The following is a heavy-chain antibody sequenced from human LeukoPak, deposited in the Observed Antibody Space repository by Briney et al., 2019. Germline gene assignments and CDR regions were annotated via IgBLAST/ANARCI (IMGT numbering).Heavy chain of an antibody. Sequence: SETLSLTCAVYGGSFSGYYWSWIRQPPGKGLEWIGEINHSGSTNYNPSLKSRVTMSVDTSKNQFSLKLSSVTAADTAVYYCAREGYGRITMVRGVLYFDYWGQGTLVTVSS. J-gene: IGHJ4*02. CDR1: GGSFSGYY. CDR2: INHSGST. V-gene: IGHV4-34*01. CDR3: AREGYGRITMVRGVLYFDY. D-gene: IGHD3-10*01.